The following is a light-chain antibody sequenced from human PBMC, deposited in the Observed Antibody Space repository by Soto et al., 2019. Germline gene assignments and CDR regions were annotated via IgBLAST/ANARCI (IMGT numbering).Light chain of an antibody. CDR2: GAS. Sequence: IVMTQSPATLSVSPGERATLSCRASQSVSSNLAWYQHKPGQAPRVLFYGASTRAAGIPARFSGGGSGTDFTLTISGLQSEDLAVYYCQQSNKWPYTFGQGTKLEIK. V-gene: IGKV3-15*01. J-gene: IGKJ2*01. CDR1: QSVSSN. CDR3: QQSNKWPYT.